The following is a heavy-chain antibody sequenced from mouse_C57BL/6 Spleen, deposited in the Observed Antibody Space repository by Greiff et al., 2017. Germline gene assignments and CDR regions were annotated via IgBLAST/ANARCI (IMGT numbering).Heavy chain of an antibody. CDR1: GYAFSSYW. Sequence: VQRVESGAELVKPGASVKISCKASGYAFSSYWMNWVKQRPGKGLEWIGQIYPGDGDTNYNGKFKGKATLTVDKSSSTAYMQLSSLTSEDSAVYFCARSEYYYGSSPWFAYGGQGTLVTVSA. D-gene: IGHD1-1*01. J-gene: IGHJ3*01. V-gene: IGHV1-80*01. CDR3: ARSEYYYGSSPWFAY. CDR2: IYPGDGDT.